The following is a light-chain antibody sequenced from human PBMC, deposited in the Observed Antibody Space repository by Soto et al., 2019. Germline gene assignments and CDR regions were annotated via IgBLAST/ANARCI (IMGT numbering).Light chain of an antibody. CDR1: QNIERW. V-gene: IGKV1-5*01. J-gene: IGKJ1*01. Sequence: DIQMTQSPSTLSASVGDRVTITCRASQNIERWLAWYQQKPGKAPKLLIYDASSLESGVPSRFSGSGSGTEFTLTISSLQPDDFATYYCQQYNSYSPWTFGQGTKVDIK. CDR2: DAS. CDR3: QQYNSYSPWT.